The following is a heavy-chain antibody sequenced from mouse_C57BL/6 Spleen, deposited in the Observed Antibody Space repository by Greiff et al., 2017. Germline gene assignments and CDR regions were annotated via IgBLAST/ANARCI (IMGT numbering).Heavy chain of an antibody. D-gene: IGHD2-3*01. J-gene: IGHJ2*01. Sequence: VQLKESGPELVKPGASVKISCKASGYSFTDYNMNWVKQSNGKSLEWIGVINPNYGTTSYNQKFKGKATLTVAQSSSTAYMQLNSLSSEYSAVYNCARSYDALRGYFDYWGQGTTLTVSS. V-gene: IGHV1-39*01. CDR3: ARSYDALRGYFDY. CDR2: INPNYGTT. CDR1: GYSFTDYN.